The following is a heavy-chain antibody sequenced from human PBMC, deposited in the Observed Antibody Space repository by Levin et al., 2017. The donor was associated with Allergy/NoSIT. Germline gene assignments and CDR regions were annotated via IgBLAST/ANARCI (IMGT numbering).Heavy chain of an antibody. CDR3: ARDHHSYGLDV. J-gene: IGHJ6*02. CDR1: GFTFSNYG. V-gene: IGHV3-33*01. Sequence: GESLKISCAASGFTFSNYGMHWVRQAPGKGLEWVAVIWFDGSNEYYADSVKGRFTISRDNSKKTLYLQMNSLRAEDTAVYYCARDHHSYGLDVWGQGTTVTVSS. CDR2: IWFDGSNE.